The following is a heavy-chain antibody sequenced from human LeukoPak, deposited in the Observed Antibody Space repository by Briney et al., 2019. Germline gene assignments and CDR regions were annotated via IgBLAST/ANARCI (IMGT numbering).Heavy chain of an antibody. Sequence: GESLKISCKGSGYSFTNYWIGWVRQMPGEGLEWMGFIYPGDSDTRYRPSFQGQVTISADKSISTAYLQWSSLKASDTAMYYCARRGSCSNGVCEYFQDWGQGTLVTVSS. J-gene: IGHJ1*01. CDR3: ARRGSCSNGVCEYFQD. CDR2: IYPGDSDT. CDR1: GYSFTNYW. V-gene: IGHV5-51*01. D-gene: IGHD2-8*01.